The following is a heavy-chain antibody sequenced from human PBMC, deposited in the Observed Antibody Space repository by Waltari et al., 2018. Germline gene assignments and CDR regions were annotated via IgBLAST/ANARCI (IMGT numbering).Heavy chain of an antibody. CDR1: GYSISSGYY. D-gene: IGHD6-13*01. V-gene: IGHV4-38-2*02. CDR2: IYHSGST. Sequence: QVQLQESGPGLVKPSETLSLTCAVSGYSISSGYYWGWIRQPPGKGLEWIGSIYHSGSTYYNQSLKSRVTISVDTSKNQFSLKLSSVTAADTAVYYCARELAIAAAGYYFDYWGQGTLVTVSS. CDR3: ARELAIAAAGYYFDY. J-gene: IGHJ4*02.